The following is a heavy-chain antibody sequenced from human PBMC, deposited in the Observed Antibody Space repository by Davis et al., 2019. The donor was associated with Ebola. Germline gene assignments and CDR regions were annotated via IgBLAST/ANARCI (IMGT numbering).Heavy chain of an antibody. CDR3: ARQPPMDYGSGNYYYYGMDV. CDR2: IYPGDFDT. J-gene: IGHJ6*02. D-gene: IGHD3-10*01. Sequence: PGGSLRLSCKGSGYSFTTYWIGWVRQMPGKGLEWMGIIYPGDFDTRYSPSFQGQVTISADKSISTAYLQWSSLKASDTAMYYCARQPPMDYGSGNYYYYGMDVWGQGTTVTVSS. V-gene: IGHV5-51*01. CDR1: GYSFTTYW.